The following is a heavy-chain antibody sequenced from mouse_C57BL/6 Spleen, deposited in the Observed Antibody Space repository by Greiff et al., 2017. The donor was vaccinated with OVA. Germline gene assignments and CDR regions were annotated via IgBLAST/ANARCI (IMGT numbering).Heavy chain of an antibody. J-gene: IGHJ2*01. CDR2: IYPGGGYT. Sequence: QVQLKQSGAELVRPGTSVKMSCKASGYTFTNYWIGWAKQRPGHGLEWIGDIYPGGGYTNYNEKFKGQATLTADKSSSTAYMQFSSLTSEDSAIYYCARENGNYEYYFDYWGQGTTLTVSS. CDR3: ARENGNYEYYFDY. D-gene: IGHD2-1*01. V-gene: IGHV1-63*01. CDR1: GYTFTNYW.